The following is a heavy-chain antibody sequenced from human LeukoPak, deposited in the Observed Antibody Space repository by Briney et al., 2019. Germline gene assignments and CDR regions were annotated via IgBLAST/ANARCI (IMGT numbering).Heavy chain of an antibody. CDR1: GFTFSSYG. D-gene: IGHD3-3*01. CDR3: AKPLRFLEWLLSGFDY. CDR2: ISHDGSNK. J-gene: IGHJ4*02. V-gene: IGHV3-30*18. Sequence: AGGSLRLSCAASGFTFSSYGMHWVRQAPGKGLEWVAVISHDGSNKYYADSVKGRFTISRDNSKNTLYLQMNSLRAEDTAVYYCAKPLRFLEWLLSGFDYWGQGTLVTVSS.